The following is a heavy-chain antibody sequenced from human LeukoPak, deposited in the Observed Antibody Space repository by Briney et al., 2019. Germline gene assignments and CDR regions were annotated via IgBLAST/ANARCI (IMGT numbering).Heavy chain of an antibody. D-gene: IGHD3-10*01. J-gene: IGHJ4*02. Sequence: SETLSLTCAVSGYSISSSNWWGWIRQPPGKGLEWIGYIYYSGSIYYNPSLKSRVTMSVDTSKNQFSLKLSSVTAADTAVYYCARVPANYYGYGRPFDYWGQGTLVTVSS. CDR3: ARVPANYYGYGRPFDY. CDR2: IYYSGSI. CDR1: GYSISSSNW. V-gene: IGHV4-28*05.